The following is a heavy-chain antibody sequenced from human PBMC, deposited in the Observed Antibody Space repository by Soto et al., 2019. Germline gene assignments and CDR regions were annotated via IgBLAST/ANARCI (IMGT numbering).Heavy chain of an antibody. CDR2: IYPGDSDT. Sequence: PGESLKISCKGSGYSFTSYWIGWVPQMPGKGLEWMGIIYPGDSDTRYSPSFQGQVTISADKSISTAYLQWSSLKASDTAMCYCARLGYDILTGYLNPASANYNTYYYGMDVWGQGTTVTVSS. V-gene: IGHV5-51*01. J-gene: IGHJ6*02. CDR3: ARLGYDILTGYLNPASANYNTYYYGMDV. D-gene: IGHD3-9*01. CDR1: GYSFTSYW.